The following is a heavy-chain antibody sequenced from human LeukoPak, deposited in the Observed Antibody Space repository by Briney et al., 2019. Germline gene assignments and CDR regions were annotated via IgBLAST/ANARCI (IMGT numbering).Heavy chain of an antibody. CDR2: ISGSGGST. CDR3: ARSEERWLQPLDY. Sequence: GGSLRLSCAASGFTFSSYAMSWVRQAPGKGLEWVSAISGSGGSTYYADSVKGRFTISRDNAKNSLYLQMNSLRAEDTAVYYCARSEERWLQPLDYWGQGTLVTVSS. D-gene: IGHD5-24*01. V-gene: IGHV3-23*01. CDR1: GFTFSSYA. J-gene: IGHJ4*02.